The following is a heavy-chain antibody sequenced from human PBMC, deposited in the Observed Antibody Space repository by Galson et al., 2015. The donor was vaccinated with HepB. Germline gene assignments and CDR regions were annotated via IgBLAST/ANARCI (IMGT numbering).Heavy chain of an antibody. CDR3: ANYGDYADYYYGMDV. V-gene: IGHV1-69*04. J-gene: IGHJ6*02. CDR2: IIPILGIA. D-gene: IGHD4-17*01. CDR1: GGTFSSYA. Sequence: SVTVSCKASGGTFSSYAISWVRQAPGQGLEWMGRIIPILGIADYAQKFQGRVTITADKSTSTAYMELSSLRSEDTAVYYCANYGDYADYYYGMDVWGQGTTVTVSS.